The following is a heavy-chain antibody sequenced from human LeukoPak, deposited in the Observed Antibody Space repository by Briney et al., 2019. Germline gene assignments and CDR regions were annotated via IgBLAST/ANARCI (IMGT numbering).Heavy chain of an antibody. Sequence: PGGSLRLSCAASGFTFSSYWMSWVRQAPGKGLEWVANIKQDGSEKYYVDSVKGRFTISRDNAKNSLYLQMNSLRAEDTAVYYCAREPTYYDFWSGYDHHGWFDPWGQGTLVTVSS. CDR2: IKQDGSEK. D-gene: IGHD3-3*01. V-gene: IGHV3-7*01. CDR3: AREPTYYDFWSGYDHHGWFDP. CDR1: GFTFSSYW. J-gene: IGHJ5*02.